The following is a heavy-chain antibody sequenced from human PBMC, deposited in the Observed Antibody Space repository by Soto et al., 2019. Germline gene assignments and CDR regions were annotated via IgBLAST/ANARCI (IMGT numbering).Heavy chain of an antibody. Sequence: LSLTCAVSGYSIRSAYYWGWIRQPPGKGLEWIGSMYHSGSTYYNPSLKSRVTISVDTSKNQFSLKLSSVTAADTAVYYCARFAPTTRRVFDYWGQGTLVTVSS. CDR1: GYSIRSAYY. D-gene: IGHD5-12*01. J-gene: IGHJ4*02. V-gene: IGHV4-38-2*01. CDR3: ARFAPTTRRVFDY. CDR2: MYHSGST.